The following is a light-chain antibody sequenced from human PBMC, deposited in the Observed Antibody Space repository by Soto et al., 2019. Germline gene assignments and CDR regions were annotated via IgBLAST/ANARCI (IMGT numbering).Light chain of an antibody. CDR2: EAS. V-gene: IGKV1-5*03. CDR1: KSISTW. Sequence: EIQMTQSPSTLSASVGDRVTITCRASKSISTWLAWYQQKPGKAPNLLISEASNLETGVPPRFSGSGSGTEFTLTISSLQPDDFATYYCQQYHTLRTFAQGTKVEIK. CDR3: QQYHTLRT. J-gene: IGKJ1*01.